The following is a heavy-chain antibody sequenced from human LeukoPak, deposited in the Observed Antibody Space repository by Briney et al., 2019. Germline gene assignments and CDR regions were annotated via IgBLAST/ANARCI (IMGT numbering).Heavy chain of an antibody. CDR1: GFTFNRYT. J-gene: IGHJ4*02. CDR2: ITLSSSYK. D-gene: IGHD5-12*01. V-gene: IGHV3-21*01. CDR3: ARDRLYTDYEFDY. Sequence: GRSLRLSCAASGFTFNRYTMNWVRQAPGKGLEWVSSITLSSSYKYYADSVKGRFTISRDNAKKSLYLQMNSLRAEDTAVYYCARDRLYTDYEFDYWGQGTLVTVSS.